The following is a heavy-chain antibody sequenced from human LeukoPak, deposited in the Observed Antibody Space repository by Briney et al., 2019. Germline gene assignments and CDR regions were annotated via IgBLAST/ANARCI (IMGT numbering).Heavy chain of an antibody. CDR1: GYTFTGYY. CDR2: INPNSGGT. CDR3: ARDIVATAGYCSGGSCYWYYYGMDV. J-gene: IGHJ6*02. Sequence: ASVKVSCKASGYTFTGYYMHWVRQAPGQGLEWMGWINPNSGGTNYAQKFQGRVTITRDTSISTAYMELSRLRSGDTAVYYCARDIVATAGYCSGGSCYWYYYGMDVWGQGTTVTVSS. D-gene: IGHD2-15*01. V-gene: IGHV1-2*02.